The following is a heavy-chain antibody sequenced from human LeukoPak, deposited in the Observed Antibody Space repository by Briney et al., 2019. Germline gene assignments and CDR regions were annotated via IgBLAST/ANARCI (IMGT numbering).Heavy chain of an antibody. CDR1: GGSISSYY. Sequence: SETLSLTCTVSGGSISSYYWSWIRQPPGKGLEWIGEINHSGSTNYNPSLKSRVTISVDTSKNQFSLKLSSVTAADTAVYYCARGNSNYGGMDVWGQGTTVTVSS. CDR2: INHSGST. J-gene: IGHJ6*02. D-gene: IGHD4-4*01. V-gene: IGHV4-34*01. CDR3: ARGNSNYGGMDV.